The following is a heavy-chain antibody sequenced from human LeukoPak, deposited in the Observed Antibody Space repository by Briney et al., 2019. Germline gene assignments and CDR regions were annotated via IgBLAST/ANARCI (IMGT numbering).Heavy chain of an antibody. J-gene: IGHJ5*02. CDR3: ARAYRFDP. V-gene: IGHV3-48*01. CDR2: ISSSSSTI. Sequence: GGSLRLSCAASGFTFSSYSMNWVRQAPGKGLEWVSYISSSSSTIYYADSVKGRFTISRDNAKNSLHLQMNSLRAEDTAVYYCARAYRFDPWGQGTLVTVSS. CDR1: GFTFSSYS.